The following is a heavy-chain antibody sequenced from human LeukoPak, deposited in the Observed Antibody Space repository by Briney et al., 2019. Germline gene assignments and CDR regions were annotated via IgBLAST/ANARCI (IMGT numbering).Heavy chain of an antibody. D-gene: IGHD4-11*01. CDR3: ARDDPPTTVTVYYYYYYGVDV. CDR2: IIPIFGTA. J-gene: IGHJ6*02. CDR1: GGTFSSYA. V-gene: IGHV1-69*13. Sequence: SVKVSCKASGGTFSSYAISWVRQAPGQGLERMGGIIPIFGTANYAQKFQGRVTITADESTSTAYMELSSLRSEDTAVYYCARDDPPTTVTVYYYYYYGVDVWGQGTTVTVSS.